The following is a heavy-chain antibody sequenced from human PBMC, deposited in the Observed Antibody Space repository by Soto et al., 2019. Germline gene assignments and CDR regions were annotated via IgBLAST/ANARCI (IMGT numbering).Heavy chain of an antibody. V-gene: IGHV3-15*01. Sequence: GGSLRLSCAASGFTFSNAWMSWVRQAPGKGLEWVGRIKSKTDGGTTDYAAPVKGRFTISRDDSKNTLYLQMNSLKTEDTAVYYCTTRITMIVVGTTYAFDIWGQGTMVTVS. CDR2: IKSKTDGGTT. CDR1: GFTFSNAW. CDR3: TTRITMIVVGTTYAFDI. D-gene: IGHD3-22*01. J-gene: IGHJ3*02.